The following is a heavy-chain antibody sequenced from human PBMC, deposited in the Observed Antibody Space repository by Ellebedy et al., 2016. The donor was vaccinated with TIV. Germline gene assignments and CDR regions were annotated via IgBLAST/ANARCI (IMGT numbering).Heavy chain of an antibody. CDR2: INHSGST. CDR1: VGSFSGYY. Sequence: SETLSLTXAVYVGSFSGYYWSWIRQPPGKGPEWIGEINHSGSTNYNPSLKSRVTISVDTSKNQFSLKLSSVTAADTAVYYCARSVDWFDPWGQGTLVTVSS. J-gene: IGHJ5*02. CDR3: ARSVDWFDP. V-gene: IGHV4-34*01.